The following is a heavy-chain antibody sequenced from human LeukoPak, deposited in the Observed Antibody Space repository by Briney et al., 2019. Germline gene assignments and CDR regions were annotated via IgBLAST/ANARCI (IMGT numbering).Heavy chain of an antibody. CDR2: IYTGGST. CDR3: VRANWGD. J-gene: IGHJ4*02. D-gene: IGHD3-16*01. CDR1: GFTVISNF. Sequence: GGSLRLSCATSGFTVISNFMSWVREAPGKGLEWVSVIYTGGSTYYADSVKGRFTISRDNSKNTLYLQMNSLRAEDTAVYYCVRANWGDWGQGTLVTVTS. V-gene: IGHV3-53*01.